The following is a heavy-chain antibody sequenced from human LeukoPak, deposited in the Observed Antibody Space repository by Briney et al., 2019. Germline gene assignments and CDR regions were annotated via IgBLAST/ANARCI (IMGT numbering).Heavy chain of an antibody. V-gene: IGHV3-48*03. J-gene: IGHJ1*01. CDR3: ARDLGGDGVSPEYFQH. CDR2: ISSSGSTI. CDR1: GFTFSSYE. Sequence: PGGSLRLSCAASGFTFSSYEMNWVRQAPGKGLEWVSYISSSGSTIYYADSVKGRFTISRDNAKNSLYLQMNSLRAEDTAVYYCARDLGGDGVSPEYFQHWGQGTLVTVSS. D-gene: IGHD3-10*01.